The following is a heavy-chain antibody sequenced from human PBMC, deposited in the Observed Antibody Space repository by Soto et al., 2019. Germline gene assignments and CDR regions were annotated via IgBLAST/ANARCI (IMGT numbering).Heavy chain of an antibody. CDR1: GYTFTGYY. V-gene: IGHV1-2*04. Sequence: ASVKVSCKASGYTFTGYYMHWVRQAPGQGLEWMGWINPNSGGTNYAQKFQGWVTMTRDTSISTAYMELSRLRSDDTAVYYCATAQSTYYDSSGYQDAFDIWGQGTMVTVSS. CDR2: INPNSGGT. CDR3: ATAQSTYYDSSGYQDAFDI. J-gene: IGHJ3*02. D-gene: IGHD3-22*01.